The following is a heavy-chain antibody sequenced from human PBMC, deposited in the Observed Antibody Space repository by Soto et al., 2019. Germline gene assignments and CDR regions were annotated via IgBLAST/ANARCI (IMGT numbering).Heavy chain of an antibody. CDR1: GGTFSSYA. CDR3: ARHLGGNHYYYGMDV. V-gene: IGHV1-69*12. CDR2: LIPIFGTA. Sequence: QVQLVQSGAEVKKTGSSVKVSCKASGGTFSSYAISWVRQAPGQGLEWMGGLIPIFGTADYAQKFQGRVTIPADESTSTAYMDLSSLRSEDTAVYYCARHLGGNHYYYGMDVWGQGTTVTVSS. J-gene: IGHJ6*02. D-gene: IGHD3-16*01.